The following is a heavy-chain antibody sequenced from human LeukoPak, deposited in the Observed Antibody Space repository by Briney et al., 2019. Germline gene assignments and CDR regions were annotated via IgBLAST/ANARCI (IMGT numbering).Heavy chain of an antibody. Sequence: GASLKISCKGSGYNFNNYWIGWVRQVPGKGLEWMGIIYLGDSDIRYSPSFHGQVTISVDKSISTAYLQWSSLKASDTAMYYCARRPYCSSTICFGGDLFDYWGQGTLVTVSS. J-gene: IGHJ4*02. V-gene: IGHV5-51*01. D-gene: IGHD2-2*01. CDR3: ARRPYCSSTICFGGDLFDY. CDR1: GYNFNNYW. CDR2: IYLGDSDI.